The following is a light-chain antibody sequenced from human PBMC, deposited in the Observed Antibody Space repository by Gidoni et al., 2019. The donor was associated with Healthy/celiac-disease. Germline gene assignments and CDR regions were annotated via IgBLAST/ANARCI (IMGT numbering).Light chain of an antibody. Sequence: DIVMTQSPLSLPVTPGEPASISCRSSQSLLHSNGSNYLDWYQQKPGQSPQLLIYLGSNRASGVPDRFSGSGSGTDFTLKISRVEAEDVGVYYCMQALQTPRTFGQGTKVEIK. J-gene: IGKJ1*01. CDR3: MQALQTPRT. CDR1: QSLLHSNGSNY. CDR2: LGS. V-gene: IGKV2-28*01.